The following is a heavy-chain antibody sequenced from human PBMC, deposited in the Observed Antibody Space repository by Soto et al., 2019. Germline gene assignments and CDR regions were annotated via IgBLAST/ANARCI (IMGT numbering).Heavy chain of an antibody. D-gene: IGHD2-15*01. V-gene: IGHV3-30*18. CDR3: AKDQDIVVVVAIDY. CDR2: ISYDGSNK. J-gene: IGHJ4*02. Sequence: QVQLVESGGGVVQPGRSLRLSCAASGFTFSSYGMHWVRQAPGKGLEWVAVISYDGSNKYYADSVKGRFTISRDNSKNTLYLQMNSLRAEHTAVYYCAKDQDIVVVVAIDYWGQGTLVTVSS. CDR1: GFTFSSYG.